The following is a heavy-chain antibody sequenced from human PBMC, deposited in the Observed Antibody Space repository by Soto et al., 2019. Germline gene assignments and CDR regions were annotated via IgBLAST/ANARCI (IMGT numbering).Heavy chain of an antibody. J-gene: IGHJ4*02. CDR1: GYTLTELS. CDR2: FDPEDGET. D-gene: IGHD3-16*01. CDR3: ATTYSFWGVATTAPYSD. Sequence: GASVKVSCKVSGYTLTELSMHWVRQAPGKGLEWMGGFDPEDGETIYAQKSQGRVTMTEDTSTDTAYMELSSLRSEDTAVYYCATTYSFWGVATTAPYSDWGQGTLVTVSS. V-gene: IGHV1-24*01.